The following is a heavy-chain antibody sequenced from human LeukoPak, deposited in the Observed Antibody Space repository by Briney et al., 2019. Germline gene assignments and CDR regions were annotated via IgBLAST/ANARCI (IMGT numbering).Heavy chain of an antibody. CDR2: IIPIFGTA. CDR3: ARGGPYSSSWYQNWFDP. CDR1: GGTFSSYA. Sequence: SVKVSCKASGGTFSSYAISWVRQAPGQGLEWMGGIIPIFGTANYAQKFQGRVTITADKSTSTAYMELSSLRSEDTAVYYCARGGPYSSSWYQNWFDPWGQGTLVTVSS. D-gene: IGHD6-13*01. J-gene: IGHJ5*02. V-gene: IGHV1-69*06.